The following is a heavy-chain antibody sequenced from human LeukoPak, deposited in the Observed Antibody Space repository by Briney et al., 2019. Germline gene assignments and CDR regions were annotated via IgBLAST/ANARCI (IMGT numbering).Heavy chain of an antibody. J-gene: IGHJ4*02. CDR1: GFTFNIYA. Sequence: GSLRLSCAASGFTFNIYAMSWVRQPPGKGLEWIGEINHSGSTNYNPSLKSRVTISVDTSKNQFSLKLSSVTAADTAVYYCARWGFYYDSRGYKTYYFDYWGQGTLVTVSS. V-gene: IGHV4-34*01. CDR3: ARWGFYYDSRGYKTYYFDY. D-gene: IGHD3-22*01. CDR2: INHSGST.